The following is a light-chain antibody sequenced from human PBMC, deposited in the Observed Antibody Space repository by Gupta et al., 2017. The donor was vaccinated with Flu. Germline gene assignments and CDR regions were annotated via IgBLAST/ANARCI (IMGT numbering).Light chain of an antibody. CDR1: SSDVGGYNR. J-gene: IGLJ3*02. Sequence: QSALTQPASVSGSPGQSITISCTGSSSDVGGYNRVSWYQHPPGTAPKLMIYEVSKRPSGVPDRFSGSKSGNTASLTIFGLQAEDEADYYCSSYTNSDTWVFGGGTKLTVL. CDR3: SSYTNSDTWV. V-gene: IGLV2-18*02. CDR2: EVS.